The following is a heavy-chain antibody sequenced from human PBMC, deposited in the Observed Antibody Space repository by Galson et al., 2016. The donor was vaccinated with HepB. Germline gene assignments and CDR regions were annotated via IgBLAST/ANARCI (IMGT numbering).Heavy chain of an antibody. Sequence: SLRLSCAASGITVSNNYMSWVRQAPGKGLECVAVMYSAGRTYYADSVKGRFTISRHNSENTVSLQMNNLRTGDTAVYYCATDREQKPAIWGQGTLVTVSS. CDR1: GITVSNNY. V-gene: IGHV3-53*04. D-gene: IGHD6-13*01. CDR3: ATDREQKPAI. J-gene: IGHJ4*02. CDR2: MYSAGRT.